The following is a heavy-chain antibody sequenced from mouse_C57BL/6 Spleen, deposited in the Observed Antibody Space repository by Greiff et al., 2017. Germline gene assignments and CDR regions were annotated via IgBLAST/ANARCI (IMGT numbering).Heavy chain of an antibody. Sequence: EVQLQQSGAELVKPGASVKLSCTASGFNIKDYYMHWVKQRTEQGLEWIGRIDPEDGETKYAPKFPGKATITADTSSNTAYLQLSSLTSEDTAVYYCARFTTVVARYFDVWGTGTTGTVSS. CDR2: IDPEDGET. V-gene: IGHV14-2*01. J-gene: IGHJ1*03. CDR1: GFNIKDYY. D-gene: IGHD1-1*01. CDR3: ARFTTVVARYFDV.